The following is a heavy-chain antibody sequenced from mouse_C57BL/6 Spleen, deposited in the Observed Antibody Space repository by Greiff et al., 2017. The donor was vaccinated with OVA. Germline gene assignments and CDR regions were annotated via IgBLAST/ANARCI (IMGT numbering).Heavy chain of an antibody. CDR2: ILPGSGST. D-gene: IGHD1-1*01. CDR1: GYTFTGYW. Sequence: QVQLQQSGAELMKPGASVKLSCKATGYTFTGYWIEWVKQRPGHGLEWIGEILPGSGSTNHNEKFKGKATFTADTSSNTAYMQLSSLTTEDSAIYYCARSYYGSSFYAMDYWGQGTSVTVSS. V-gene: IGHV1-9*01. J-gene: IGHJ4*01. CDR3: ARSYYGSSFYAMDY.